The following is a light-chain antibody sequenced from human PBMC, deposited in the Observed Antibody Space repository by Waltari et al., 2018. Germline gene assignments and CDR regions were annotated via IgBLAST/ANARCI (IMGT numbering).Light chain of an antibody. CDR1: QRLRHSNGYNY. Sequence: VLTQSPLSLSVTPGESASIPCRFSQRLRHSNGYNYLDWYVQKPGQSPQLLIYLGSSRASGVPDRFSCFGSGTDFTLTISRVEAEDVGIYYCMQALQSPFTFGPGTKVEIK. CDR2: LGS. CDR3: MQALQSPFT. V-gene: IGKV2-28*01. J-gene: IGKJ3*01.